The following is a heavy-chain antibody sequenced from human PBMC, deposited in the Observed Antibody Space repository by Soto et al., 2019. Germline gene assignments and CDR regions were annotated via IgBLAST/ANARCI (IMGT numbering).Heavy chain of an antibody. V-gene: IGHV1-58*01. J-gene: IGHJ2*01. Sequence: QLQLVQSGPEVKKPGTSVKVSCKASGFTFTSSAVQWVRQARGQRLEWIGWIVVGSGKKNYAKKFRESVTITSDLSTSTDYRELSSMRSEDTAVYYCAALQPPVGYYWYFDLWGRGTLVTVSS. CDR2: IVVGSGKK. CDR3: AALQPPVGYYWYFDL. CDR1: GFTFTSSA. D-gene: IGHD1-26*01.